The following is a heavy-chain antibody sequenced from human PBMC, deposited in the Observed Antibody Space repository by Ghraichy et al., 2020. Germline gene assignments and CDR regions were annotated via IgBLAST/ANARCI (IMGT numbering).Heavy chain of an antibody. V-gene: IGHV3-33*01. CDR3: ARGVGYGDYPDWYFDL. CDR1: GFTFSSYG. Sequence: LSLTCAASGFTFSSYGMHWVRQAPGKGLEWVAVIWYDGSNKYYADSVKGRFTISRDNSKNTLYLQMNSLRAEDTAVYYCARGVGYGDYPDWYFDLWGRGTLVTVSS. D-gene: IGHD4-17*01. J-gene: IGHJ2*01. CDR2: IWYDGSNK.